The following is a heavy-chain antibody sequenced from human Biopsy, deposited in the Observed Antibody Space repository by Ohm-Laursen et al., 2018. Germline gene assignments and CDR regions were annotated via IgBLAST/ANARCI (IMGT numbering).Heavy chain of an antibody. Sequence: SLRLSCAASGFTFSIYSMTWVRQAPGKGLEWVAGITGGGDRTYYADSVKGRFTISRDDSKNTVYLQMNSLRVEDRAVYYCARPMSRVVAYGMDVWGQGTTVTVSS. CDR2: ITGGGDRT. J-gene: IGHJ6*02. D-gene: IGHD2-15*01. CDR1: GFTFSIYS. V-gene: IGHV3-23*01. CDR3: ARPMSRVVAYGMDV.